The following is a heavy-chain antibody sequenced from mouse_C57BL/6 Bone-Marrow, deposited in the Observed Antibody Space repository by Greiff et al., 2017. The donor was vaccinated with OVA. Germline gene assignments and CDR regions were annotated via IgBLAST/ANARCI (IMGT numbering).Heavy chain of an antibody. D-gene: IGHD2-5*01. CDR2: IDPSDSYT. Sequence: QVQLQQPGAELVKPGASVKLSCKASGYTFTSYWMQWVKQRPGQGLEWIGEIDPSDSYTNYNQKFKGKATLTVDTSSSTAYMQLSSLTSEESAVYYWARDSNYEGFAYWGQGTLVTVAA. CDR1: GYTFTSYW. V-gene: IGHV1-50*01. CDR3: ARDSNYEGFAY. J-gene: IGHJ3*01.